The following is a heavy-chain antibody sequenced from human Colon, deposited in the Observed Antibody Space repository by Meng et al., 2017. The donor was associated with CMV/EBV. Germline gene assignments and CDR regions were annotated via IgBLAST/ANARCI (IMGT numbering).Heavy chain of an antibody. J-gene: IGHJ4*02. Sequence: LRLSGAGYGCTLTNAAMTWVRQASGKGLEWIGRIKSKIDGGKIDYAAPVRGRFAISRDDSKATVYLQIDTLEIEDTGMYYCTTLLRGFWGQGTLVTVSS. CDR1: GCTLTNAA. CDR2: IKSKIDGGKI. D-gene: IGHD2-15*01. CDR3: TTLLRGF. V-gene: IGHV3-15*01.